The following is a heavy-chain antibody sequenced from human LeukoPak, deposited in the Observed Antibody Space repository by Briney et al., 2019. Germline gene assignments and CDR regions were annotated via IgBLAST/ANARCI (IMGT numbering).Heavy chain of an antibody. Sequence: ASVKVSCKASGYTFTGYYIHWVRQAPGQGLEWMGWINPKSGGTNYAQKFQGRVTMTRDTSISTAYMELSRLRSDDTAVYYCASLGDSSGYSNFDYWGQGTLVTVSS. CDR2: INPKSGGT. D-gene: IGHD3-22*01. CDR3: ASLGDSSGYSNFDY. J-gene: IGHJ4*02. V-gene: IGHV1-2*02. CDR1: GYTFTGYY.